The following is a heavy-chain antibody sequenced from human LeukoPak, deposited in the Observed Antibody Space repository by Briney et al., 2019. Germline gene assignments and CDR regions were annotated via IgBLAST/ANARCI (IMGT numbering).Heavy chain of an antibody. Sequence: SETLSLTCSVSGGSISSSGYYWNWIRQPPGKGLEWVGSIYYSGTTYYNSSLKSRVSISEDTSKNRFSLMLTSVTAADTAVYYCARQVSDYFYYYIDVWGEGTTVIVSS. J-gene: IGHJ6*03. CDR1: GGSISSSGYY. CDR2: IYYSGTT. V-gene: IGHV4-39*01. CDR3: ARQVSDYFYYYIDV.